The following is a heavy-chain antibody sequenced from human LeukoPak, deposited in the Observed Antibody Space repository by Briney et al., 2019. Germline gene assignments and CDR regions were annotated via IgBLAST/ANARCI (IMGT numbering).Heavy chain of an antibody. CDR2: ISGDGGRT. CDR3: AKDIEALSSSWYYFDY. Sequence: GGSLRLSCAASGFTFSNYALSWVRQAPGKGLEWVSAISGDGGRTYYADSVKGRFTISRDSSKRTLYLQMDSLRADDTAVYYCAKDIEALSSSWYYFDYWGQGTLVTVSS. J-gene: IGHJ4*02. V-gene: IGHV3-23*01. D-gene: IGHD6-13*01. CDR1: GFTFSNYA.